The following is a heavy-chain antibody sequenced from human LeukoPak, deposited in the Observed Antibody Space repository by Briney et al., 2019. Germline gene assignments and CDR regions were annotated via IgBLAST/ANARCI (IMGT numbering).Heavy chain of an antibody. J-gene: IGHJ4*02. CDR2: INPNSGGT. Sequence: ASVKVSCKASGYTFTGYYMHWVRQAPGQGLEWMGWINPNSGGTNYAQKFQGRVTMTRDTSINTAYMELSNLRSDDTAVYYCVSRGGNSSGRPYWGQGTLVTVSS. CDR1: GYTFTGYY. CDR3: VSRGGNSSGRPY. D-gene: IGHD6-6*01. V-gene: IGHV1-2*02.